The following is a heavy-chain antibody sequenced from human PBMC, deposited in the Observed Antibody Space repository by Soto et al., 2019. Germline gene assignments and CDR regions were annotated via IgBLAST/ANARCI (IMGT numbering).Heavy chain of an antibody. CDR1: GGTISGYY. J-gene: IGHJ5*02. D-gene: IGHD3-3*01. V-gene: IGHV4-4*07. CDR2: IYSSGNT. Sequence: SGTLSLTCSVSGGTISGYYWTWIRQPAGKGLEWIGRIYSSGNTKYNPSLQSRVTMSLDTSNNQFSLRLTSVTAADTAVYYCARGQRFSDWFDPWGQGTLVTVSS. CDR3: ARGQRFSDWFDP.